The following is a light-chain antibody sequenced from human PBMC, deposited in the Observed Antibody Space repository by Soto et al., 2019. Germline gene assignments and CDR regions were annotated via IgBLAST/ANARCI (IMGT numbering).Light chain of an antibody. CDR3: QQYYTTPPWT. J-gene: IGKJ1*01. CDR2: WAS. CDR1: QSILYSSNNKNY. V-gene: IGKV4-1*01. Sequence: DIVMTQSPDSLAVSLGERATINCKSSQSILYSSNNKNYLAWYQQKPGQPPNLLIYWASTRESGVPDRVSGSGSGTDFTLTISSLQAEDVAVYYCQQYYTTPPWTFGQGTKVEIK.